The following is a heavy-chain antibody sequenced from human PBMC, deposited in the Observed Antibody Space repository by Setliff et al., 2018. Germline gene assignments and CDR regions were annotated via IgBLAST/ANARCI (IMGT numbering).Heavy chain of an antibody. Sequence: SETLSLTCAVSGYSISGGYYWGWIRQPPGKGLEWIGSIYHSGSTYHNPSLKSRVTISVDTSKNQFSLKLGSVTAADTAVYYCARGFYYYYYYYMDVWGKGTTVTVSS. CDR2: IYHSGST. CDR1: GYSISGGYY. V-gene: IGHV4-38-2*01. CDR3: ARGFYYYYYYYMDV. J-gene: IGHJ6*03.